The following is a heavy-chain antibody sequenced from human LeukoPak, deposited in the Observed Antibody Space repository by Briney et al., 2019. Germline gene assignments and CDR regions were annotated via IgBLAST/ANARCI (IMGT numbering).Heavy chain of an antibody. CDR1: GFTFSSYG. V-gene: IGHV3-30*18. D-gene: IGHD3-10*01. J-gene: IGHJ4*02. CDR2: ISYDGSNK. CDR3: AKDRGSGVIYY. Sequence: GGSLRLSCAAPGFTFSSYGMHWVRQAPGKGLEWVAVISYDGSNKYYADSVKGRFTISRDNSKNTLYLQMNSLRAEDTAVYYCAKDRGSGVIYYWGQGTLVTVSS.